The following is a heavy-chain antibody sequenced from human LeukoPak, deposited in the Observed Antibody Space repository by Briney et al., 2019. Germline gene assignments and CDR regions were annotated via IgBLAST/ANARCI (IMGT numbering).Heavy chain of an antibody. CDR3: ARHGDTAMVTH. Sequence: PSETLSLTCTVSGGSISSSNFYWGWIRQPPGEGLEWIGSIYYSGSTYYNPSLKSRVTISVDASKNQFSLKLSSVTAADTAVYYCARHGDTAMVTHWGQGTLVTVSS. CDR2: IYYSGST. CDR1: GGSISSSNFY. J-gene: IGHJ4*02. V-gene: IGHV4-39*01. D-gene: IGHD5-18*01.